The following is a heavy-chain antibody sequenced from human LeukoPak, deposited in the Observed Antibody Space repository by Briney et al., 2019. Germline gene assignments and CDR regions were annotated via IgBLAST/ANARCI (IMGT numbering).Heavy chain of an antibody. CDR2: IYYSGST. J-gene: IGHJ4*02. CDR3: AREDSYGYRY. D-gene: IGHD5-18*01. Sequence: NTSETLSLTCTVSGGSISSSSYYWGWIRQPPGKGLEWIGSIYYSGSTYYNPSLKSRVTISVDTSKNQFSLKLSSVTAADTAVYYCAREDSYGYRYWGQGTLVTVSS. V-gene: IGHV4-39*02. CDR1: GGSISSSSYY.